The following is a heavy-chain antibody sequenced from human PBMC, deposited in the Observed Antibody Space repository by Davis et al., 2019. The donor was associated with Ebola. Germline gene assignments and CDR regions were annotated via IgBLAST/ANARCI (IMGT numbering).Heavy chain of an antibody. J-gene: IGHJ4*02. CDR3: ATGRNWDFDY. D-gene: IGHD7-27*01. V-gene: IGHV3-23*01. CDR2: ISDSGGST. Sequence: GESLKISCAASGFTFSNYAMNWVRQAPGKGLEWVSGISDSGGSTYYTDSLKGRFTISRDNAKNSLYLQMNSLRDEDTAAYYCATGRNWDFDYWGQGTLVTVSS. CDR1: GFTFSNYA.